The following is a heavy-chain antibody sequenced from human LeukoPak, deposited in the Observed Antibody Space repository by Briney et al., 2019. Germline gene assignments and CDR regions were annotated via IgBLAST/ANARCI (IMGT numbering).Heavy chain of an antibody. D-gene: IGHD1-14*01. J-gene: IGHJ5*02. CDR2: VDHSGST. V-gene: IGHV4-34*01. CDR3: ARDFTGRLDP. Sequence: SETLSLTCTVYGGSFRGYFWSWIRQPPGKGLEWIGEVDHSGSTNYNPSLKSRVTISVDTSKNQFSLKLSSVTAADTAVYYCARDFTGRLDPWGQGTLVTVSS. CDR1: GGSFRGYF.